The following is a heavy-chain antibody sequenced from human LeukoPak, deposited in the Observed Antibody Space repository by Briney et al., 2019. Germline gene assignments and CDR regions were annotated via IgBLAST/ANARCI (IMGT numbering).Heavy chain of an antibody. Sequence: GRSLRLSCAASGFTFSSYGMHWVRQAPGKGLEWVAVIWYDGSNKYYADSVKGRFTISRDNSKNTLYLQMNSLRAGDTAVYYCARTSGSYYEFDYWGQGTLVTVSS. D-gene: IGHD1-26*01. V-gene: IGHV3-33*01. J-gene: IGHJ4*02. CDR2: IWYDGSNK. CDR1: GFTFSSYG. CDR3: ARTSGSYYEFDY.